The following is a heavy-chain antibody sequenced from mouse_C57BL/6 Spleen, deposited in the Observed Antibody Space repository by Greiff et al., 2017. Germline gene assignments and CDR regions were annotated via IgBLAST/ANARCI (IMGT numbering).Heavy chain of an antibody. Sequence: QVQLQQPGAELVKPGASVKVSCKASGYTFTSYWMHWVKQRPGQGLEWIGRIHPSDSDTNYNQKFKGKATLTVDKSSSTAYMQLSSLTSEDSAVYYCAIKGEFGDGYYVEFDYWGQGTTLTVSS. CDR2: IHPSDSDT. CDR1: GYTFTSYW. J-gene: IGHJ2*01. CDR3: AIKGEFGDGYYVEFDY. D-gene: IGHD2-3*01. V-gene: IGHV1-74*01.